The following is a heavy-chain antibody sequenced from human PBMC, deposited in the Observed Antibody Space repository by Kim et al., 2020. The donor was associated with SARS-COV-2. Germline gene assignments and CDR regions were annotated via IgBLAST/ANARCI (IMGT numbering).Heavy chain of an antibody. CDR1: GGSISSGSYY. Sequence: SETLSLTCTVSGGSISSGSYYWSWIRQPAGKGLEWIGRIYTSGSTNYNPSLKSRVTISVDTSKNQFSLKLSSVTAADTAVYYCARGRIVGAARYFDYWGQGTLVTVSS. CDR2: IYTSGST. V-gene: IGHV4-61*02. J-gene: IGHJ4*02. D-gene: IGHD1-26*01. CDR3: ARGRIVGAARYFDY.